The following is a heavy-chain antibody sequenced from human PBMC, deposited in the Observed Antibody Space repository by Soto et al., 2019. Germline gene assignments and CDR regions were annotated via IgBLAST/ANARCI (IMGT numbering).Heavy chain of an antibody. CDR1: GGPISSYY. CDR3: ARGLGGVVPAADYYYYYYMDV. J-gene: IGHJ6*03. CDR2: IYYSGST. D-gene: IGHD2-2*01. V-gene: IGHV4-59*01. Sequence: SETLSLTCTVSGGPISSYYWSWIRQPPGKGLEWIGYIYYSGSTNYNPSLKSRVTISVDTSKNQFSLKLSSVTAADTAVYYCARGLGGVVPAADYYYYYYMDVWGKGTTVTVSS.